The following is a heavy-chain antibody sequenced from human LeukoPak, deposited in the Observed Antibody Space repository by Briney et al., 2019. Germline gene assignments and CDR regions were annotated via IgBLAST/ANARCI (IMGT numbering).Heavy chain of an antibody. D-gene: IGHD3-16*02. CDR3: AREDGGLRLGELSPDY. CDR1: GFTFSNYA. Sequence: GGSLRLSCAASGFTFSNYAMSWVRQAPGRGLEWVSAISGRVNSTYYADSVKGRFTISRDNSKNSLYLQMNGLRAEDTAVYYCAREDGGLRLGELSPDYWGQGTLVTVSS. CDR2: ISGRVNST. J-gene: IGHJ4*02. V-gene: IGHV3-23*01.